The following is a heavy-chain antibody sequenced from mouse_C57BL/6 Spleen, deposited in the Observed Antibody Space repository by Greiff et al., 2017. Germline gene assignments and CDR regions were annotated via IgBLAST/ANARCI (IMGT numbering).Heavy chain of an antibody. V-gene: IGHV1-64*01. CDR2: IHPNSGST. CDR1: GYTFTSYW. Sequence: QVQLQQSGAELVKPGASVKLSCKASGYTFTSYWMHWVKQRPGQGLEWIGMIHPNSGSTNYNEKFKSKATLTVDKSSSTAYMQLSSLTSEDSAVYYCAGGGLYDGYYDYFDDWGQGTTLTVSS. D-gene: IGHD2-3*01. CDR3: AGGGLYDGYYDYFDD. J-gene: IGHJ2*01.